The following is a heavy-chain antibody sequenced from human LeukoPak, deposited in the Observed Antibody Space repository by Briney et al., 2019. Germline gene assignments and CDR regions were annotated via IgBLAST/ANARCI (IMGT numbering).Heavy chain of an antibody. CDR3: AKEDYYDISGYHEYFQH. J-gene: IGHJ1*01. CDR2: ISYDGSNK. CDR1: GFXFSSYG. Sequence: GGSLRLSCAASGFXFSSYGIHWVRQAPGKGLEWVAVISYDGSNKYYADSVKGRFTISRDNSKNTLYLQMNSLRAEDTAVCYCAKEDYYDISGYHEYFQHWGQGTLVTVSS. V-gene: IGHV3-30*18. D-gene: IGHD3-22*01.